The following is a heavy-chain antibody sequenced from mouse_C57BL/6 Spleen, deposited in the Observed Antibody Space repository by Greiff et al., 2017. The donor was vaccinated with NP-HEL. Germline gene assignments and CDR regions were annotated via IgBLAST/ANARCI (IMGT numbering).Heavy chain of an antibody. CDR2: ISSGGSYT. D-gene: IGHD1-1*01. Sequence: DVQLVESGGDLVKPGGSLKLSCAASGFTFSSYGMSWVRQTPDKRLEWVATISSGGSYTYYPDSVKGRFTISRDNAKNTLYLQMSSLKSEDTAMYYCARRPVVATGYWDFDVWGTGTTVTVSS. J-gene: IGHJ1*03. CDR3: ARRPVVATGYWDFDV. CDR1: GFTFSSYG. V-gene: IGHV5-6*01.